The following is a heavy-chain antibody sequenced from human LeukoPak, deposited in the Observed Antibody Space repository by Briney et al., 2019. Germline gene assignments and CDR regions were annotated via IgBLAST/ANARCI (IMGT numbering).Heavy chain of an antibody. CDR3: ARLPTMMGAFDI. CDR1: GGSFSGYY. CDR2: IYFSGNT. D-gene: IGHD3-22*01. Sequence: SETLSLTCAVYGGSFSGYYWSWIRQPPGRGLEWIGNIYFSGNTNYNSSLKSRVTISVDTSKTHFSLKLRSVTAADTAVYYCARLPTMMGAFDIWGPGAMVTVSS. V-gene: IGHV4-59*08. J-gene: IGHJ3*02.